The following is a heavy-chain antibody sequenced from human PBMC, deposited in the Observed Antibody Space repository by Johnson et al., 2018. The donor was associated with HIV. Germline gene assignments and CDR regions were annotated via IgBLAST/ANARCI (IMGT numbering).Heavy chain of an antibody. CDR1: GFTFNNYA. J-gene: IGHJ3*02. CDR2: IGTAGDT. V-gene: IGHV3-13*01. D-gene: IGHD2-15*01. Sequence: EVQLVESGGGLVQPGGSLRLSCAASGFTFNNYAMTWVHQVPGKGLEWVSAIGTAGDTYYPGSVKGRFTISRENAKNSLYLQMNSLRAGDTAVYYCARVGYCSGGSCYSGAFDIWGQGTMVTVSS. CDR3: ARVGYCSGGSCYSGAFDI.